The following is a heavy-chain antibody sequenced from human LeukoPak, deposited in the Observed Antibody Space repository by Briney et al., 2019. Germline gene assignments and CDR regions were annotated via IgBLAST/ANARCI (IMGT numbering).Heavy chain of an antibody. CDR1: GYTFTGYY. Sequence: ASVKVSCKASGYTFTGYYMHWVRQAPGQGLEWMGWINPNSGGTNYAQKFQGRVTMTRDTSISTAYMELSRLRSDDTAVYYCARVLASSWYYYYYYMDVWGKGTTVTVSS. CDR2: INPNSGGT. J-gene: IGHJ6*03. D-gene: IGHD6-13*01. CDR3: ARVLASSWYYYYYYMDV. V-gene: IGHV1-2*02.